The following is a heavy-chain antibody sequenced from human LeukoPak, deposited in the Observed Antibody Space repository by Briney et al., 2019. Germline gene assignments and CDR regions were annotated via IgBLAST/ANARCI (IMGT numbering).Heavy chain of an antibody. J-gene: IGHJ6*03. Sequence: TGGSLRLSCAASGFTFSSYGMNWVRQAPGKGLEWVSSISSSSSYIYYADSVKGRFTISRDNAKNSLYLQMNSLRAEDTAVYYCARDVTAVTDYYYYYYMDVWGKGTTVTISS. CDR1: GFTFSSYG. CDR3: ARDVTAVTDYYYYYYMDV. CDR2: ISSSSSYI. D-gene: IGHD4-17*01. V-gene: IGHV3-21*01.